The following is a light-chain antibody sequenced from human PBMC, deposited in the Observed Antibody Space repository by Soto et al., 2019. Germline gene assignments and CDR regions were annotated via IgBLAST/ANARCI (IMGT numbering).Light chain of an antibody. CDR1: SSDVGGYKY. V-gene: IGLV2-8*01. J-gene: IGLJ1*01. CDR3: TAYAGGNNV. Sequence: QSALTQPPSASGSPGQSVTISCTGTSSDVGGYKYVSWYQQHPGKVPKLMVYKFNKRPSGVPDRFSGSKSGNTASLTVSGLQAEDEADYYCTAYAGGNNVFGTGTKVTVL. CDR2: KFN.